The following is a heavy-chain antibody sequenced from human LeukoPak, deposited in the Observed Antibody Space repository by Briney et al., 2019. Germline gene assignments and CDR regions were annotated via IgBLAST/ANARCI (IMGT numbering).Heavy chain of an antibody. CDR2: IWYDGSNK. J-gene: IGHJ3*02. V-gene: IGHV3-33*01. Sequence: GRSLRLSCAASGFTFSSYGMHWVRQAPGKGLEWVAVIWYDGSNKYYADSVKGRFTISRDNSKNTLYLQMNSLRAEDTAVYYCARLMYYYDSRGGLAFDIWGQGTMVTVSS. D-gene: IGHD3-22*01. CDR3: ARLMYYYDSRGGLAFDI. CDR1: GFTFSSYG.